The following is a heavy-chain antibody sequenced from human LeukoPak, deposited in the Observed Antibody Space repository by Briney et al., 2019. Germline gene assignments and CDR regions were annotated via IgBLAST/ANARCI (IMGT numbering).Heavy chain of an antibody. D-gene: IGHD2-15*01. Sequence: GGSLRLSCAASGFTFSSYGMHWVRQAPGKGLEWVAVIWYDGNNKYYADSVKGRFTISRDNSKNTLYLQMNSLRAEDTALYHCARLGSGVPPCYYAMDVWGQGTTVTVSS. CDR1: GFTFSSYG. CDR2: IWYDGNNK. J-gene: IGHJ6*02. V-gene: IGHV3-33*01. CDR3: ARLGSGVPPCYYAMDV.